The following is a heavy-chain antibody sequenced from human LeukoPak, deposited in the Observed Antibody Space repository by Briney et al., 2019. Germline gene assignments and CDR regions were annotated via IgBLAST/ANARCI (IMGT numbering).Heavy chain of an antibody. V-gene: IGHV4-59*01. CDR3: AKSWFGGFGPSDP. J-gene: IGHJ5*02. CDR2: IYYSGST. CDR1: GGSISSYY. Sequence: SETLSLTCTVSGGSISSYYWSWIRQPPGKGLEWIGYIYYSGSTNYNPSLKSRVTISVDTSKNQFSLKLSSVTAADTAVYYCAKSWFGGFGPSDPWGQGTLVTVSS. D-gene: IGHD3-10*01.